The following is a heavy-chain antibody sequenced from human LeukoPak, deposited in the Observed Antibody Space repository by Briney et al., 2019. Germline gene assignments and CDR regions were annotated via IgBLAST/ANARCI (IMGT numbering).Heavy chain of an antibody. CDR1: GYTFTSYD. D-gene: IGHD3-22*01. CDR3: ARGSGWGYYKKWFDP. Sequence: ASVKVSCKASGYTFTSYDINWVRQATGQGLEWMGWMNPNSGNTGYAQKFQGRVTMTRSTSISTAYMELSSLRSEDTAVYYCARGSGWGYYKKWFDPWGQGTLVTVSS. CDR2: MNPNSGNT. V-gene: IGHV1-8*01. J-gene: IGHJ5*02.